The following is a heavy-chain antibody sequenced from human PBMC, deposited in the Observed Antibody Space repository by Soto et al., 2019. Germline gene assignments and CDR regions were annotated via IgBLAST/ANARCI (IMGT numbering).Heavy chain of an antibody. CDR2: DYSGGST. D-gene: IGHD2-15*01. CDR1: GFTVSSNY. V-gene: IGHV3-66*02. J-gene: IGHJ4*02. CDR3: AKDDDIVVVVAAAPGGQWLAPLDY. Sequence: GGSLRLSCAASGFTVSSNYMSWVRQAPGKGLEWVSVDYSGGSTYYADSVKGRFTISRDNSKNTLYLQMNSLRAEDTAVYYCAKDDDIVVVVAAAPGGQWLAPLDYWGQGTLVTVSS.